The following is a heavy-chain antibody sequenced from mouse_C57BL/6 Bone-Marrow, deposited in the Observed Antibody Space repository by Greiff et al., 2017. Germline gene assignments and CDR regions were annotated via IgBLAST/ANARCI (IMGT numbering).Heavy chain of an antibody. J-gene: IGHJ1*03. CDR3: ARDPYYGSSYWYFDV. CDR1: GFTFSDFY. D-gene: IGHD1-1*01. Sequence: EVQWVESGGGLVQSGRSLRLSCATSGFTFSDFYMEWVRQAPGKGLEWIAASRNKANDYTTEYSASVKGRFIVSRDTSQSILYLQMNALRAEDTAIYYCARDPYYGSSYWYFDVWGTGTTVTVSS. V-gene: IGHV7-1*01. CDR2: SRNKANDYTT.